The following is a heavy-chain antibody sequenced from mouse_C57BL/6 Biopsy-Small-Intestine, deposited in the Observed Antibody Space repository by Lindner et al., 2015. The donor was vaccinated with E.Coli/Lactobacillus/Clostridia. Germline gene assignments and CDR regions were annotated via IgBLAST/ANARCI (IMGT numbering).Heavy chain of an antibody. CDR3: ARGNDYDGYFDY. V-gene: IGHV1-82*01. Sequence: VQLQESGPELVKPGASVKISCKASGYAFSRSWMNWVKQRPGKGLEWIGRIYPGDGDTNYNGKFKGKATLTADKSSSTAYMQLNSLTSEDSAVYFCARGNDYDGYFDYWGQGTTLTVSS. CDR2: IYPGDGDT. CDR1: GYAFSRSW. J-gene: IGHJ2*01. D-gene: IGHD2-4*01.